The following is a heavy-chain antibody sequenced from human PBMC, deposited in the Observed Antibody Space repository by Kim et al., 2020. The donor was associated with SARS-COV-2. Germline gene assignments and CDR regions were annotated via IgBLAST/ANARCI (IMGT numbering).Heavy chain of an antibody. CDR2: ISGNGDST. CDR3: AEDCSAATCFYYYGMDV. CDR1: GFTFSNYV. D-gene: IGHD2-15*01. V-gene: IGHV3-23*01. Sequence: GGSLRLSCAASGFTFSNYVMSWVRQAPGKGLEWVSGISGNGDSTYYADSVKGRFTISRDNSKNTVCLQMGSLRAEDTAVYYCAEDCSAATCFYYYGMDVWGQGTTVTVSS. J-gene: IGHJ6*02.